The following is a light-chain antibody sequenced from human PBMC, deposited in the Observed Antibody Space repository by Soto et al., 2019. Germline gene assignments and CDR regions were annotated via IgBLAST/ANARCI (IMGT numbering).Light chain of an antibody. Sequence: QSVLTQPPSVSGAPGQRVTISCTGSSSNIGAGYDVHWYLQLPGTAPKLLIYVNSNRPSGVPDRFSGSKSGTSASLAITGLQAEDEADYYCQSYDSSLRAVVFGGGTKLTV. CDR1: SSNIGAGYD. J-gene: IGLJ2*01. V-gene: IGLV1-40*01. CDR3: QSYDSSLRAVV. CDR2: VNS.